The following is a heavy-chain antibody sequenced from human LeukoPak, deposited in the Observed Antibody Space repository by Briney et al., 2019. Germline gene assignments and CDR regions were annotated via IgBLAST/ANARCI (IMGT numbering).Heavy chain of an antibody. CDR1: GGSVSSGSYY. J-gene: IGHJ4*02. Sequence: SETLSLTCTVSGGSVSSGSYYWSWIRQPPGKGLEWIGYIYYSGSSRYNPSLKSRVIISVDTSKNQFSLKLSSVTAADTAVYYCARGQWGDTAIRHWGQGILVTVSS. CDR3: ARGQWGDTAIRH. D-gene: IGHD5-18*01. CDR2: IYYSGSS. V-gene: IGHV4-30-4*01.